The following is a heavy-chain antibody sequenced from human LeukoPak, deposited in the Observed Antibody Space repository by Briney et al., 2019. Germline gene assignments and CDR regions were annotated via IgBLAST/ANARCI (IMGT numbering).Heavy chain of an antibody. CDR1: GFTVSSNY. V-gene: IGHV3-23*01. D-gene: IGHD7-27*01. CDR2: ISSTGGTT. Sequence: GGSLRLSCAASGFTVSSNYMSWVRQAPGKGLEWISSISSTGGTTYYADSVKGRFTIYRDNSKNTLYLQMNSLRAEDTAVYYCARDGDWGRYDHWGQGTLVIVSS. J-gene: IGHJ4*02. CDR3: ARDGDWGRYDH.